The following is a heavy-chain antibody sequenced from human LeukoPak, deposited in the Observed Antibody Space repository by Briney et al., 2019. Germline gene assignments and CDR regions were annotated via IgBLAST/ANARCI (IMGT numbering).Heavy chain of an antibody. CDR3: ARLGRVNYFDY. V-gene: IGHV3-53*01. J-gene: IGHJ4*02. Sequence: GGSLRLSRAASGFSVSSSYISWVRQAPGTGLEWVSVIYSGGNTYYADSVKGRFTISRDNSKNTLYLQMNGLRAEDAAVYYCARLGRVNYFDYWGQGTLVTVSS. CDR2: IYSGGNT. D-gene: IGHD1-26*01. CDR1: GFSVSSSY.